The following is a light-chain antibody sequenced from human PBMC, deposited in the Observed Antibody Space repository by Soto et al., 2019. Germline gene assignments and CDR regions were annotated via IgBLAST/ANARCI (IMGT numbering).Light chain of an antibody. CDR3: QQYGSSPPT. Sequence: PGERVTLSCRASQSVSNNYLAWYQRKPGQAPRLLIYGASSRATDIPNRFSGSGSGTDFTLTITRLEPEDFALYYCQQYGSSPPTFGQGTKVEVQ. CDR1: QSVSNNY. CDR2: GAS. V-gene: IGKV3-20*01. J-gene: IGKJ1*01.